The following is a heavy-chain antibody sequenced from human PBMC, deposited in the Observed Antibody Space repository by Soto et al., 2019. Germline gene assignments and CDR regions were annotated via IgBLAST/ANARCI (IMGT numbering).Heavy chain of an antibody. CDR1: GDSISSNSYH. CDR3: ARAVTTVTPYYYYYYGMDV. J-gene: IGHJ6*02. CDR2: VYYSGST. D-gene: IGHD4-17*01. V-gene: IGHV4-39*07. Sequence: NTSGTLSLTCTVSGDSISSNSYHWGWIRQPPGKGLECIGSVYYSGSTYYNPSLKSRVTIFVDTSKNQFSLKLSSVTAADTAVYYCARAVTTVTPYYYYYYGMDVWGQGTTVTVSS.